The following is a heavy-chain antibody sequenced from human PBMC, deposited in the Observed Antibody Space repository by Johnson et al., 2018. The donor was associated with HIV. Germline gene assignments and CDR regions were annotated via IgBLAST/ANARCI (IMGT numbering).Heavy chain of an antibody. CDR1: GFTFSSYA. D-gene: IGHD7-27*01. CDR3: ARDALESPWGFDI. Sequence: QVQLVESAGILVQPGRSLRLSCAASGFTFSSYAMSWVRQAPGKGLEWVAVIWYDGSNKYYADSVKGRFTISRDNSKNTLDRQMNSLGAEDTAVYYCARDALESPWGFDIWGQGTLVTVSS. V-gene: IGHV3-33*08. CDR2: IWYDGSNK. J-gene: IGHJ3*02.